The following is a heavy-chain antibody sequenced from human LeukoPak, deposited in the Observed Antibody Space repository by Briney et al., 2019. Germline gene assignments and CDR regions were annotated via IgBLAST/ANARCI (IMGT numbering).Heavy chain of an antibody. CDR1: GFTVSSYY. J-gene: IGHJ4*02. V-gene: IGHV3-53*01. D-gene: IGHD5-18*01. CDR3: ARDSEYSNGYDFDY. Sequence: GGSLRLSCAASGFTVSSYYVSWVRQAPGKGLEWVSVIYGGGSTYYADSVKGRFTISGDNSKNTLYLQMNNLRVEDTALYYCARDSEYSNGYDFDYWGQGTLVTVSS. CDR2: IYGGGST.